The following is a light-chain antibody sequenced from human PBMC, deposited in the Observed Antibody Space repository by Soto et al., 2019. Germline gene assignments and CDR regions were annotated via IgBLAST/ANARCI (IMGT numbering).Light chain of an antibody. CDR3: QSYDSGLSGYV. CDR2: GNS. V-gene: IGLV1-40*01. CDR1: SSNIGAGYD. Sequence: QSVLTQPPSVSGAPGQRVTISCTGSSSNIGAGYDVHWYQQLPGTAPRLLIYGNSNRPSGVPDRFSGSKSGTSASLAITGFRAEDEADYYCQSYDSGLSGYVFGTGTKLTVL. J-gene: IGLJ1*01.